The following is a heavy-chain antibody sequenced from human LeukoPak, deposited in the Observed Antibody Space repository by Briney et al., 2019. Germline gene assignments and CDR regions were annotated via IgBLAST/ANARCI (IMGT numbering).Heavy chain of an antibody. CDR2: INPSGGST. D-gene: IGHD3-10*01. CDR3: ARGYYSGSGSYYDRRDDASEI. V-gene: IGHV1-46*01. Sequence: GASVKVSCKASGYTFTNYYMHWVRQAPGQGLEWMGVINPSGGSTGYAQKFQGRVTMTRDMSTSTVYMELSSLRSEDTAVYYCARGYYSGSGSYYDRRDDASEIWGQGTMVTVSS. CDR1: GYTFTNYY. J-gene: IGHJ3*02.